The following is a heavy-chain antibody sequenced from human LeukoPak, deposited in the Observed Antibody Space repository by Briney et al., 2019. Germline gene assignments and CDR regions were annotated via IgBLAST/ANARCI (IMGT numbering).Heavy chain of an antibody. CDR3: AKADPSGSYRPFDY. CDR1: GFTFSSYG. Sequence: GGSLRLSCAASGFTFSSYGMSWVRQAPGKGLEWASAISGSGGSTYYADSVKGRFTISRDNSKNTLYLQMNSLRAEDTAVYYCAKADPSGSYRPFDYWGQGTLVTVSS. CDR2: ISGSGGST. J-gene: IGHJ4*02. V-gene: IGHV3-23*01. D-gene: IGHD1-26*01.